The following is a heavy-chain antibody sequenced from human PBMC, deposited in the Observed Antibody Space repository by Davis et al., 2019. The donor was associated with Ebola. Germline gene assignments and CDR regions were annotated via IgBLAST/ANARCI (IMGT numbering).Heavy chain of an antibody. CDR3: AKDHSIQLPLFDY. Sequence: GGSLRLSCAASGFTFSSYAMHWVRQAPGKGLEWVAVISYDGSNKYYADSVKGRFTISRDNSKNTLYLQMNSLRAEDTAVYYCAKDHSIQLPLFDYWGQGTLVTVSS. CDR2: ISYDGSNK. CDR1: GFTFSSYA. D-gene: IGHD5-18*01. J-gene: IGHJ4*02. V-gene: IGHV3-30-3*01.